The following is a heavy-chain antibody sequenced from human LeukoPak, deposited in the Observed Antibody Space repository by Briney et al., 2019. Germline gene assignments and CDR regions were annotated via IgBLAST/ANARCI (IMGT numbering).Heavy chain of an antibody. CDR2: INHSGST. J-gene: IGHJ4*02. D-gene: IGHD5-18*01. CDR1: GGSFSGYY. V-gene: IGHV4-34*01. CDR3: ARGHKATSFDY. Sequence: SETLSLTCAVYGGSFSGYYWSWIRQPPGKGLEWIGEINHSGSTNYNPSLKSRVTISVDTSKNQFSLKLSSVTAADTAVYYGARGHKATSFDYWGQGTLVTVSS.